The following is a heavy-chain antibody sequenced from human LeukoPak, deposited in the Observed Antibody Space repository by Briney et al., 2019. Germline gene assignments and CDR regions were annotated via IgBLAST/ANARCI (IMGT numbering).Heavy chain of an antibody. CDR1: GFTFSNAW. CDR2: IKSKTDGGTT. J-gene: IGHJ4*02. Sequence: GGSLRLSCAASGFTFSNAWMSWVRQAPGKGLEWVGRIKSKTDGGTTDYAAPVKGRSTISRDDSKNTLYLQMNSLKTEDTAVYYCTARNIAATFENYWGQGTLVTVSS. V-gene: IGHV3-15*01. D-gene: IGHD5-12*01. CDR3: TARNIAATFENY.